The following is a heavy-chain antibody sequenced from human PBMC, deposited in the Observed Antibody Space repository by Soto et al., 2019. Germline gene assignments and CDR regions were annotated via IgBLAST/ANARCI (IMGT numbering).Heavy chain of an antibody. V-gene: IGHV3-23*01. D-gene: IGHD5-12*01. CDR3: ASSGYSGYDIYYGMDV. J-gene: IGHJ6*02. CDR2: ISGSGGST. CDR1: GFTFSSYA. Sequence: GGSLRLSCTASGFTFSSYAMSWVRQAPGKGLEWVSAISGSGGSTYYAGSVKGRFTISRDNSKNTLYLQMNSLRAEDTAVYYCASSGYSGYDIYYGMDVWGQGTTVTVSS.